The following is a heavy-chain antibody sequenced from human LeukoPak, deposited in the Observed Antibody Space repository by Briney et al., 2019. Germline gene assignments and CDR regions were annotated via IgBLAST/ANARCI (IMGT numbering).Heavy chain of an antibody. J-gene: IGHJ5*02. CDR3: ARFGSKYNWNYPSWFDP. CDR1: GGSISSYY. V-gene: IGHV4-4*07. D-gene: IGHD1-7*01. Sequence: SETLSLTCTVSGGSISSYYWSWIRQPAGKGLEWIGRIYTSGSTNYNPSLKSRVTMSVETSKHQFPLKLRSVTAADPPVYYCARFGSKYNWNYPSWFDPWVQAALVTVSS. CDR2: IYTSGST.